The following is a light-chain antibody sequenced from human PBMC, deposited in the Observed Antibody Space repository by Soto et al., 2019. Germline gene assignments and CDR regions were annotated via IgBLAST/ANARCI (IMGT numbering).Light chain of an antibody. Sequence: DIQMTQSPSTLSASVGDTVTVTCRASQSITSWLAWYQQKPGKAPKLLIYDASTLESGVPSRFSGSRSGTEFTLTISSLQPDDFATYYCQQYNSYSWTFGQGTKVDIK. CDR3: QQYNSYSWT. CDR2: DAS. J-gene: IGKJ1*01. V-gene: IGKV1-5*01. CDR1: QSITSW.